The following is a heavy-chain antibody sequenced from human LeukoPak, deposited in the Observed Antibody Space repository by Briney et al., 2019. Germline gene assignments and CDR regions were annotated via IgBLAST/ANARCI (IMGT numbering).Heavy chain of an antibody. CDR1: GFTFSNYA. V-gene: IGHV3-23*01. J-gene: IGHJ4*02. D-gene: IGHD3-22*01. CDR3: ARRDGSGYYALDY. CDR2: LGGRGVLT. Sequence: AGGSLRLSCVVSGFTFSNYAMSWVRQAPGEGLEWVSTLGGRGVLTYYADSVRGRLTGSRDNSKNTLYLQMNSLRAGDTAVYYCARRDGSGYYALDYWGQGILVTVSS.